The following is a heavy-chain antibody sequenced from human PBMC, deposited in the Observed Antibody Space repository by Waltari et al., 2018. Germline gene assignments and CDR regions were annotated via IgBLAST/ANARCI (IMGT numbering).Heavy chain of an antibody. CDR3: ARGMSSVWYGPFDY. V-gene: IGHV4-59*08. Sequence: QVQLQESGPGLVKPSETLSLTCTVSGGSINIYYWSWIRQPPGKGLEWIGYVYYTGNTIYNPSLESRVTLSAETSKNQVSLRLRSVTAADTAVYYCARGMSSVWYGPFDYWGQGTLVTVSS. D-gene: IGHD6-19*01. J-gene: IGHJ4*02. CDR1: GGSINIYY. CDR2: VYYTGNT.